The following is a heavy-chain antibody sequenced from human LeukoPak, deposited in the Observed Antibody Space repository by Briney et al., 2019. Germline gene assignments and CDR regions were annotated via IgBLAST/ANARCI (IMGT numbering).Heavy chain of an antibody. J-gene: IGHJ3*02. V-gene: IGHV1-69*01. CDR2: IIPIFGTT. D-gene: IGHD2-15*01. CDR1: GGTFISYV. CDR3: ARDRRDCSGGYCYSFARTDAFDI. Sequence: SVKVSCKASGGTFISYVFIWVRQAPGQGLEWMGGIIPIFGTTNYAQKFQGRVTITADESTSTAYMELGSLRSEDTAVYYCARDRRDCSGGYCYSFARTDAFDIWGQGTMVTVSS.